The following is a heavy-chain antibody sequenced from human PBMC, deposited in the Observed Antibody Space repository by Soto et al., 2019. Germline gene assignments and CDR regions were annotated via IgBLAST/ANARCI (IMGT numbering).Heavy chain of an antibody. CDR2: IIPLLNTA. CDR1: GGPFSNDI. D-gene: IGHD3-10*01. Sequence: SVKVSCKASGGPFSNDIITWVRQAPGQGLEWMGRIIPLLNTATYAQKFQGRLTITADRSTGTAYMELNSLKSEDTAVYYCARDLVRGVPDYWGQGTLVTAPQ. J-gene: IGHJ4*02. CDR3: ARDLVRGVPDY. V-gene: IGHV1-69*08.